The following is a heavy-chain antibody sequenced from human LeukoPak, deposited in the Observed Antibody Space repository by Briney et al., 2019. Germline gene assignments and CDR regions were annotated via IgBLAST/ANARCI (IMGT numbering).Heavy chain of an antibody. CDR1: RFTFSNYA. CDR3: AKRSGINYGYFDS. CDR2: ITGSGDYT. V-gene: IGHV3-23*01. D-gene: IGHD1-26*01. Sequence: GGSLRLSCAASRFTFSNYAMGWVRQGPGKGLEWVSAITGSGDYTDYADSVKGRFTISRDNSKNTAYLQMISLRAEDTAVYYCAKRSGINYGYFDSWGQGALVTVSS. J-gene: IGHJ4*02.